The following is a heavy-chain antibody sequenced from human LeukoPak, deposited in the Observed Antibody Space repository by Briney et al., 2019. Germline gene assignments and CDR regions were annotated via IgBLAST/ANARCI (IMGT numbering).Heavy chain of an antibody. CDR2: IYYSGST. CDR1: GGSISSSSYY. D-gene: IGHD3-10*01. V-gene: IGHV4-39*07. Sequence: SETLSLTCTVSGGSISSSSYYWGWIRQPPGKGLEWIGSIYYSGSTYYNPSLKSRVTISVDTSKNQFSLKLSSVTAADTAVYYCARDPSAQFGELLSYFDYWGQGTLVTVSS. J-gene: IGHJ4*02. CDR3: ARDPSAQFGELLSYFDY.